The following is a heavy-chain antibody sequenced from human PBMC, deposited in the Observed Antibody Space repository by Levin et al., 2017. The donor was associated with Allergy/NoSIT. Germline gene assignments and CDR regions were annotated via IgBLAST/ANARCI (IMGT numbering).Heavy chain of an antibody. D-gene: IGHD3-10*01. Sequence: RGESLKISCAASGLTFTGFGIDWVRQAPGKGLEWVAGISSDGSKQYYADSVKGRFITSRDNSKNTPLLQMDSLRDEDTAIYYCAKRFGWREYFDYWGQGMLVTVSS. CDR1: GLTFTGFG. CDR3: AKRFGWREYFDY. J-gene: IGHJ4*02. V-gene: IGHV3-30*18. CDR2: ISSDGSKQ.